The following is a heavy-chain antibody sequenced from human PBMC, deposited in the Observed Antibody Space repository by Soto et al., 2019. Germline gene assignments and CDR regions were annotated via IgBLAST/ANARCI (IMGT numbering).Heavy chain of an antibody. Sequence: PGGCLRLSCAASGFTFSSYSMNGVRQAPGKGLEWVSYISSSSSTIYYADSVKGRFTISRDNAKNSLYLQMNSLRAEDTAVYYCARDDDSSGYYQKNFDYWGQGTLVTVSS. D-gene: IGHD3-22*01. CDR2: ISSSSSTI. CDR3: ARDDDSSGYYQKNFDY. V-gene: IGHV3-48*01. CDR1: GFTFSSYS. J-gene: IGHJ4*02.